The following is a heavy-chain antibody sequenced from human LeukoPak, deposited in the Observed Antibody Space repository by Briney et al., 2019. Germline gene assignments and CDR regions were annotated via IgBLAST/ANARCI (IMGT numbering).Heavy chain of an antibody. Sequence: ASLKVSCKASGYTFTDYYLHWVRQAPGQGLEWMGWIKPDNGATSYAQKFQGRVTMASDTSISTAHMELSRLRSDDTAVYYCARSLSITRGLITTMLGYWGQGTLVTVSS. V-gene: IGHV1-2*02. D-gene: IGHD3-10*01. CDR2: IKPDNGAT. CDR1: GYTFTDYY. J-gene: IGHJ4*02. CDR3: ARSLSITRGLITTMLGY.